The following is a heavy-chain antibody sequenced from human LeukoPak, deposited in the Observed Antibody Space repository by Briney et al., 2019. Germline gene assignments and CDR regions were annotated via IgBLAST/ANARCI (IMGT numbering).Heavy chain of an antibody. CDR2: IRYDGSNK. CDR1: GFTFSSYG. V-gene: IGHV3-30*02. D-gene: IGHD3-16*01. Sequence: GSLRLSCAASGFTFSSYGMHWVRQAPGKGLEWVAFIRYDGSNKYYADSVKGRFTISRDNSKNTLYLQMNSLRAEDTAVYYRAKDRRGEGLFDYWGQGTLVTVSS. J-gene: IGHJ4*02. CDR3: AKDRRGEGLFDY.